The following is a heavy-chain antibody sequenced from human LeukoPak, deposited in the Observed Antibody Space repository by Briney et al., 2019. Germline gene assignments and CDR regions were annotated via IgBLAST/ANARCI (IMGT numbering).Heavy chain of an antibody. J-gene: IGHJ3*02. V-gene: IGHV4-38-2*02. CDR1: GYSISSGYY. CDR3: ARDLSQVGVVTLGASDI. Sequence: PSETLSLTCTVSGYSISSGYYWGWIRQPPGKGLEWIGSIYHSGSTYYNPSLKSRVTISVDTSKNQLSLELNSVTAADTAVYYCARDLSQVGVVTLGASDIWGQGTMVTVSS. CDR2: IYHSGST. D-gene: IGHD3-3*01.